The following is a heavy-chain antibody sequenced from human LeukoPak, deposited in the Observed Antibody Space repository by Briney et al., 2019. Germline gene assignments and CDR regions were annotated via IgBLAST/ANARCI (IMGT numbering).Heavy chain of an antibody. CDR2: ISGSGGST. V-gene: IGHV3-23*01. Sequence: GGSLRLSCAASGFTFSSYAMSWVRQAPGKGLEWVSAISGSGGSTYYADSVKGRFTISRDNSKNTLYLQMNSLRAEDTAVYYCAKGPRNAYYYDSSGYYPYWGQGTLVTVSS. CDR1: GFTFSSYA. J-gene: IGHJ4*02. D-gene: IGHD3-22*01. CDR3: AKGPRNAYYYDSSGYYPY.